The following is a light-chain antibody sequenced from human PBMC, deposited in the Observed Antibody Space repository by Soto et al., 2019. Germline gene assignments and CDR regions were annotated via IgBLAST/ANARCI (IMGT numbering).Light chain of an antibody. CDR3: QQYGSSPRT. Sequence: EIVMTQSPATLSVSPGERATLSCRASQTVSSSSLAWYQQKPGQAPRLLIFGASTRAAGFPDRFSGSGSGTDFTLTISRLEPEDFAVYYCQQYGSSPRTFGQGTKV. CDR1: QTVSSSS. V-gene: IGKV3-20*01. J-gene: IGKJ1*01. CDR2: GAS.